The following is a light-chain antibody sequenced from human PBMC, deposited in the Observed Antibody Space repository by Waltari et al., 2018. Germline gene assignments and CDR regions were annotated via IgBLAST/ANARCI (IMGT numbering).Light chain of an antibody. CDR3: QQLSTYPLT. J-gene: IGKJ4*01. Sequence: DIQMTQSPSTLSASVGDRVTITCRASQSIGSSLAWYQQKPGKAPKVVIYEASSLESGVPSRFSGSGSGTEFTLTISSLQPEDFASYYCQQLSTYPLTIGGGTKVEIK. V-gene: IGKV1-5*03. CDR2: EAS. CDR1: QSIGSS.